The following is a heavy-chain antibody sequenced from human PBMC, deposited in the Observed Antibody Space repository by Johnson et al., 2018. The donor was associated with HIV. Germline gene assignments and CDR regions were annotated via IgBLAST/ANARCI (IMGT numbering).Heavy chain of an antibody. J-gene: IGHJ3*02. V-gene: IGHV3-30*01. CDR2: ISYDGSNK. CDR1: GLTFSTYN. D-gene: IGHD3-22*01. Sequence: QVQLVESGGGVVQPGRSLRLSCAASGLTFSTYNMHWVRQAPGKGLEWVAVISYDGSNKYYADSVKAPFTISRDNSKNTLYLQMNSLRAEDTAVYYCASDPAIRWSEWDSSGYYSPDAFDIWGQGTMVTVSS. CDR3: ASDPAIRWSEWDSSGYYSPDAFDI.